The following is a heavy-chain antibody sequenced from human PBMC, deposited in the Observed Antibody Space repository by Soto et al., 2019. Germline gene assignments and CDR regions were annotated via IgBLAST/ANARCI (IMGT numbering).Heavy chain of an antibody. CDR2: IYQSGNT. CDR3: ASNVADDDALDV. J-gene: IGHJ3*01. CDR1: RGSVSNGGYS. Sequence: SETLSLTCAVSRGSVSNGGYSWTCVRQPPGKGLEWIGYIYQSGNTYYNPSLKSRVTISGDRSKNQFTLNLVSVTAAAPAGYYCASNVADDDALDVWGQGTMVTVSS. V-gene: IGHV4-30-2*01. D-gene: IGHD2-15*01.